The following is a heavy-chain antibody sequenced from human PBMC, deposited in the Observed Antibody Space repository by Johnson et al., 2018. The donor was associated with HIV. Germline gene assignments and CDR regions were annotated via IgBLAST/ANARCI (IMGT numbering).Heavy chain of an antibody. CDR3: ARDTSIAAARAFDI. D-gene: IGHD6-6*01. V-gene: IGHV3-NL1*01. Sequence: QVQLVESGGGLVQPGRSLRLSCAASGFTFSNHALHWVRQAPGKGLEWVSVIYSGGSTYYADSVKGRFTISRDNSKNTLHLQMNSLRAEDTAVYYCARDTSIAAARAFDIWGQGTMVTVSS. J-gene: IGHJ3*02. CDR2: IYSGGST. CDR1: GFTFSNHA.